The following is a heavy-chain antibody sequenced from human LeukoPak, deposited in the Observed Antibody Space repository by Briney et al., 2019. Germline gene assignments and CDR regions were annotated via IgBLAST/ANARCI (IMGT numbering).Heavy chain of an antibody. CDR3: ARVQVVVPGVFDYFDY. CDR1: GFSFSNYW. CDR2: INQDGSDK. Sequence: PGGSLRLSCAASGFSFSNYWMRWIRQAPGKGLEWVANINQDGSDKYYVDSVEGRFTVSRDNAKNSLYLQMNSLRAEDTAVYYCARVQVVVPGVFDYFDYWGQGTLVTVSS. V-gene: IGHV3-7*01. D-gene: IGHD2-2*01. J-gene: IGHJ4*02.